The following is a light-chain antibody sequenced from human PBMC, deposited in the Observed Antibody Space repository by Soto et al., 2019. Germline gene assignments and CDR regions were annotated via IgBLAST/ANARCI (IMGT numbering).Light chain of an antibody. J-gene: IGKJ1*01. CDR3: QQYAGSPRT. V-gene: IGKV3-20*01. Sequence: EIVLTQSPGTLSLSPGERATLSCRASQSVFTKYLAWYQQKSGQAPRLLIYATSSRATGIPDRFSGSGSGTAFTLTISRLEPEDFAVYYCQQYAGSPRTFGQGTKVEIK. CDR2: ATS. CDR1: QSVFTKY.